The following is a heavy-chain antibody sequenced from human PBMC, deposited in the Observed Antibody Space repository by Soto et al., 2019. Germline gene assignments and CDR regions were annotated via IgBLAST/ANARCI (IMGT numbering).Heavy chain of an antibody. CDR3: AKDPSKQLRWY. J-gene: IGHJ4*02. CDR1: GFTFSNYA. CDR2: ISGSGGST. Sequence: EVQLLESGGGLVQPGGSLRLSCAASGFTFSNYAMTWVRQAPGKGLEWVSAISGSGGSTYYADSVKGRFTISRDNPKNTLYLQMNSLRAEDTAVYYCAKDPSKQLRWYWGQGTLVTVSS. D-gene: IGHD5-18*01. V-gene: IGHV3-23*01.